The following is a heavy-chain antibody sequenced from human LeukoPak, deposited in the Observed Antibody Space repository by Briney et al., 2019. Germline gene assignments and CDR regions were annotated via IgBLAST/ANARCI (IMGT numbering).Heavy chain of an antibody. Sequence: GGSLRLSCAASGFTVSSNYMSWVRQAPGKGLEWASVIYSGGSTNYADSVRGRFTISRDNSKNTLYLQMNSLRDEDTAVYYCARGRYEISAAMDVWGQGTTVTVSS. CDR3: ARGRYEISAAMDV. V-gene: IGHV3-53*01. CDR2: IYSGGST. J-gene: IGHJ6*02. CDR1: GFTVSSNY. D-gene: IGHD5-12*01.